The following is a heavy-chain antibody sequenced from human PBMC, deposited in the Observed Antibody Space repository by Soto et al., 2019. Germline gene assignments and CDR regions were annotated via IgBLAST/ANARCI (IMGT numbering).Heavy chain of an antibody. CDR1: GGSISGGGYY. CDR3: ARYSGDVDC. Sequence: QVQLQESGPGLVRPSQTLSLTCSVSGGSISGGGYYWCWIRQHPGKGLEWIGYIYYSGSTYYNPSLKSRVTISVDTSLNQLSLKLRSVTAADTAVYYCARYSGDVDCWGQGTLVTVSS. J-gene: IGHJ4*02. D-gene: IGHD2-21*01. V-gene: IGHV4-31*03. CDR2: IYYSGST.